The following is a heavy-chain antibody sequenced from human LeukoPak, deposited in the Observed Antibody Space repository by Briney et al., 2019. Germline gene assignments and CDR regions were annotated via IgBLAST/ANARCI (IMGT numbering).Heavy chain of an antibody. Sequence: PSETLSLTCAVSGYSISSGYYWGWIRQPPGKGLEWIGSIYHSGSTYYNPSLKSRVTISVDTSKNQFSLKLSSVTAADTAVYYCARHRYDFWSGFSNWFDPWGQGTLVTVSS. V-gene: IGHV4-38-2*01. D-gene: IGHD3-3*01. CDR1: GYSISSGYY. J-gene: IGHJ5*02. CDR3: ARHRYDFWSGFSNWFDP. CDR2: IYHSGST.